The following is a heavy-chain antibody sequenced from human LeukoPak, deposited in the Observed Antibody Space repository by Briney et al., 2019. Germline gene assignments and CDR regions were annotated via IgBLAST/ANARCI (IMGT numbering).Heavy chain of an antibody. D-gene: IGHD3-10*01. J-gene: IGHJ6*02. Sequence: GGSLRLSCAASGFTLSDYYMSWIRQAPGKGLEWVSYSSSSGSTIYYADSVKGRFAISRDNAKDSLYLQMNSLRAEDTAVYYCAKSIAWFGEFNGMDVWGQGTTVTVSS. CDR1: GFTLSDYY. CDR2: SSSSGSTI. V-gene: IGHV3-11*01. CDR3: AKSIAWFGEFNGMDV.